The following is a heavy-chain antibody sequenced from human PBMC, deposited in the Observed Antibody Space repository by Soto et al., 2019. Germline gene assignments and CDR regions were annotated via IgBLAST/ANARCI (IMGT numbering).Heavy chain of an antibody. V-gene: IGHV3-33*03. CDR2: IWYDGSNK. J-gene: IGHJ4*02. CDR3: VRGTSDWYGIDY. CDR1: GFTFSSYG. D-gene: IGHD3-9*01. Sequence: PGGSLRLSCAASGFTFSSYGMHWVRQAPGKGLEWVAVIWYDGSNKYYEDSVKGRFTISRDNAQSTLFLQMNNLRGEDTAHYYCVRGTSDWYGIDYWGQGTPVTVSS.